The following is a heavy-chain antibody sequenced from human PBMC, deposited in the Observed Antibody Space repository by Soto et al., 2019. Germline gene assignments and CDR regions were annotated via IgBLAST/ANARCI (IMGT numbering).Heavy chain of an antibody. J-gene: IGHJ6*02. CDR2: INSDGSSI. D-gene: IGHD5-18*01. Sequence: EVQLVESGGGLVQPGGSVRLSCAASKFTITSYWMHWVRQAPGKGLVWVSRINSDGSSISYADAVKGRFTISRDNAKNKLYMQMNSLRVEDPAVYYCAREVSHGYVLRGMDVWGQWTTVTVFS. CDR1: KFTITSYW. V-gene: IGHV3-74*01. CDR3: AREVSHGYVLRGMDV.